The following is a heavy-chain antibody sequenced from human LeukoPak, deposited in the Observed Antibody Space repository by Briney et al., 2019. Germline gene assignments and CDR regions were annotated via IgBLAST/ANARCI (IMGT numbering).Heavy chain of an antibody. CDR3: AKGRSSGVLFDY. D-gene: IGHD6-19*01. CDR1: GFTFDDYG. Sequence: GGSLRLSCAASGFTFDDYGMSWVRQAPGKGLEWVSGINWNGGSTGYADSVKGRFTISRDNSKNTLYLQMNSLRAEDTAVYYCAKGRSSGVLFDYWGQGTLVTVSS. V-gene: IGHV3-20*04. J-gene: IGHJ4*02. CDR2: INWNGGST.